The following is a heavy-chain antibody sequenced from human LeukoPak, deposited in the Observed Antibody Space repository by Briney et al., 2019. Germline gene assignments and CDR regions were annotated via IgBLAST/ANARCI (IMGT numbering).Heavy chain of an antibody. Sequence: GGTLRLSCAASGFTFSSYSMNWVRQAPGKGLEWVSSISSSSSYIYYADSVKGRFTISRDNAKNSLYLQMNSLRAEDTAVYYCARGGEAINLNFDYWGQGTLVTVSS. D-gene: IGHD1-20*01. CDR2: ISSSSSYI. J-gene: IGHJ4*02. V-gene: IGHV3-21*01. CDR1: GFTFSSYS. CDR3: ARGGEAINLNFDY.